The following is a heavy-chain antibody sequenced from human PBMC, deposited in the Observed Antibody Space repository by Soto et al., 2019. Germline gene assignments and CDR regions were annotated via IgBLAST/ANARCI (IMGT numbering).Heavy chain of an antibody. D-gene: IGHD6-19*01. CDR3: ASFLYSSGWYGRGYYFDY. CDR2: IIPIFGTA. Sequence: VKVSCKASGGTFSSCAISWVRQAPGQGLEWMGGIIPIFGTANYAQKFQGRVTITADKSTSTAYMELSSLRSEDTAVYYCASFLYSSGWYGRGYYFDYWGQGTLVTVSS. CDR1: GGTFSSCA. J-gene: IGHJ4*02. V-gene: IGHV1-69*06.